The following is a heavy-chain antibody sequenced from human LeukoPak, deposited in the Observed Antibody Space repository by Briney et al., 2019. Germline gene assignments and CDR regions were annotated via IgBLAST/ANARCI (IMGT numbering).Heavy chain of an antibody. CDR2: INPNSGGT. Sequence: ASVKVSCKASGYTFTGYYMHWVRQAPGQGPEWMGRINPNSGGTNYAQKFQGRVTMTRDTSISTAYMELSRLRSDDTAVYYCARDGDCSGGSCYYDFDYWGQGTLVTVSS. V-gene: IGHV1-2*06. CDR3: ARDGDCSGGSCYYDFDY. J-gene: IGHJ4*02. D-gene: IGHD2-15*01. CDR1: GYTFTGYY.